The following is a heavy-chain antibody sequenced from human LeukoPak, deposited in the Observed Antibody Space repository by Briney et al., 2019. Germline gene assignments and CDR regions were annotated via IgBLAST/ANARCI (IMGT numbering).Heavy chain of an antibody. J-gene: IGHJ6*02. V-gene: IGHV3-21*01. D-gene: IGHD6-13*01. Sequence: PGGTLRLSCAASGFTFSSYSMNWVRQAPGKGLEWVSFISSSSSYIYYADSVKGRFPISRDNAMTALYLKMNSLRAEDTAVYYCARVYSSTWYGVNYYYYGMDVWGQGTTVTVSS. CDR1: GFTFSSYS. CDR3: ARVYSSTWYGVNYYYYGMDV. CDR2: ISSSSSYI.